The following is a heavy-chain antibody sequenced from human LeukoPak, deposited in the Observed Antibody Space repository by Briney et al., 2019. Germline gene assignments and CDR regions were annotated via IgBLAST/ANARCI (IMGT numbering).Heavy chain of an antibody. CDR2: IYPGHSEA. D-gene: IGHD1-7*01. CDR3: ERPYSTGITDAYDM. CDR1: GYSFTNYW. V-gene: IGHV5-51*03. Sequence: GESLTISCNASGYSFTNYWITWVRQMPGKGLEWMGTIYPGHSEARYIPSFSGQVTLSAEMSTTTASLRWPSLKASDTDIYYCERPYSTGITDAYDMWGQGTMVIVSS. J-gene: IGHJ3*02.